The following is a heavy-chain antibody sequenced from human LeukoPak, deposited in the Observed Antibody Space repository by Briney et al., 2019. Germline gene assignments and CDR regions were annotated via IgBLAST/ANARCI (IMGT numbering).Heavy chain of an antibody. CDR3: AREEYDFWSGYPYYYYYYMDV. Sequence: GGSLRLCCAASGFTFSSYWMSWVRQAPGKGLEWVANIKQDGSEKYYVDSVKGRFTISRDNAKNSLYLQMNSLRAEDTAVYYCAREEYDFWSGYPYYYYYYMDVWGKGTTVTVSS. CDR1: GFTFSSYW. D-gene: IGHD3-3*01. V-gene: IGHV3-7*01. CDR2: IKQDGSEK. J-gene: IGHJ6*03.